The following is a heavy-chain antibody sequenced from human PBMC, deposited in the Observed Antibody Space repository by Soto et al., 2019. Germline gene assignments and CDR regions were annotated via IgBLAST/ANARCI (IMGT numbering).Heavy chain of an antibody. J-gene: IGHJ3*02. Sequence: QVRLVQSGADMKKPGASVTVSCRASGYTFTTYYLHWVRQAPGQGLEWMRIINPNGGSTTYSQHFQGRLTLTRDTSATTVYMELTGLTFADTAVYFCARDPVPSDAGPVRYPADIWGQGTLVTISS. V-gene: IGHV1-46*01. CDR1: GYTFTTYY. CDR2: INPNGGST. D-gene: IGHD2-2*02. CDR3: ARDPVPSDAGPVRYPADI.